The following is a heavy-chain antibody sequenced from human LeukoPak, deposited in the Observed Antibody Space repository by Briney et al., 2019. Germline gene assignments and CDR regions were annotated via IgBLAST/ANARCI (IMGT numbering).Heavy chain of an antibody. CDR3: AREGWFGEPPSHWFDP. J-gene: IGHJ5*02. Sequence: SQTLSLTCAISGDSVSSKSTTWNWIRQSPSRGLEWLGRTYYTSKWYSDYAVSVKSRITINPDTSKNQFSLQLNSVTPEDTAVYYCAREGWFGEPPSHWFDPWGQGILVTVSS. CDR2: TYYTSKWYS. CDR1: GDSVSSKSTT. V-gene: IGHV6-1*01. D-gene: IGHD3-10*01.